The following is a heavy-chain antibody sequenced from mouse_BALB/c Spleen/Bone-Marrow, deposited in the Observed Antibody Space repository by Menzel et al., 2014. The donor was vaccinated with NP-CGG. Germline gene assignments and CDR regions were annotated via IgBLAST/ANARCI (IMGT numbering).Heavy chain of an antibody. J-gene: IGHJ4*01. CDR2: IGSGSSTI. Sequence: DVKLVESGGGLVQPGGSRKLSCAASGFTFSSFGMHWVRQAPEKGLEWVAYIGSGSSTIYYADTVKGRFTISRDNPKNTLFLQMTSLRSEDTAMYYCTRKGALITHYYAMDYWGQGTSVTVSS. D-gene: IGHD2-4*01. CDR1: GFTFSSFG. CDR3: TRKGALITHYYAMDY. V-gene: IGHV5-17*02.